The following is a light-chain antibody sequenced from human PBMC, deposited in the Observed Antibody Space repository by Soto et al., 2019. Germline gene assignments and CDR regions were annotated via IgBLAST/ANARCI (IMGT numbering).Light chain of an antibody. J-gene: IGKJ1*01. Sequence: EIVLTQSPGTLSLSPWERATLSCRASQSVPRSYLAWYQQKPGQAPRLLIYGASSRATGIPDRFSGSGSGTDFTLTISRLEPEDFAVYYCQQYGSSRITFGQGTKVDIK. CDR3: QQYGSSRIT. CDR2: GAS. CDR1: QSVPRSY. V-gene: IGKV3-20*01.